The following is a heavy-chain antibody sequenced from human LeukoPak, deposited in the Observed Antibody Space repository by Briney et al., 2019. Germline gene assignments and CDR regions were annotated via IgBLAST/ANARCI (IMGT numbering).Heavy chain of an antibody. D-gene: IGHD3-9*01. CDR2: IYYSGRT. CDR3: ARLTGFDWKLHYFDS. V-gene: IGHV4-39*01. Sequence: SETLSLTCTVSGASITNSYYFWGWVRRAPGKGLEWIASIYYSGRTYYNPSLKSRVTTSIDTSKSQFSLKLSSVTAADAAVYYCARLTGFDWKLHYFDSWGQGTLVTVSS. J-gene: IGHJ4*02. CDR1: GASITNSYYF.